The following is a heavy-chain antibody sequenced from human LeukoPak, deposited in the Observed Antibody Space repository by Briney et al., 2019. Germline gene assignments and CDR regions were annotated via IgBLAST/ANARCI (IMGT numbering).Heavy chain of an antibody. CDR2: ISGSGGST. J-gene: IGHJ5*02. CDR1: GFTFSSYA. CDR3: AKGSGYSSKTNWFDP. V-gene: IGHV3-23*01. Sequence: PGGSLRLSYAASGFTFSSYAMSWVRQAPGKGLECVSAISGSGGSTHYADSVKGRFTISRDNSKNTLYLQMNSLRTEDTAVYYCAKGSGYSSKTNWFDPWGQGTLVTVSS. D-gene: IGHD6-13*01.